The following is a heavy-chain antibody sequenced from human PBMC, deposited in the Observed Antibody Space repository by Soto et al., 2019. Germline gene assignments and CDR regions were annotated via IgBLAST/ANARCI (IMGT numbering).Heavy chain of an antibody. Sequence: QVQLQESGPGLVKPSGTLSLTCAVSGVSIGSHDWWTWVRQPPGKGLEWIGESHQSGNTNYNSSLESRVTRSLDKSKNLFSLQLSSVTVADTAVYYCATRDTGRVYWGQGTLVTVSS. D-gene: IGHD5-18*01. CDR1: GVSIGSHDW. CDR3: ATRDTGRVY. CDR2: SHQSGNT. J-gene: IGHJ4*02. V-gene: IGHV4-4*02.